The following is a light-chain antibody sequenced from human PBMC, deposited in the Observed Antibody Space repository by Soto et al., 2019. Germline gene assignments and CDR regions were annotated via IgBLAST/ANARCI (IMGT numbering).Light chain of an antibody. CDR1: QTLLDSNGYNY. J-gene: IGKJ3*01. CDR3: MQALQTPLFT. CDR2: LGS. V-gene: IGKV2-28*01. Sequence: DIVMTQSPLSLPVTTGEPASISCRSSQTLLDSNGYNYLDWYLQKPGQSPQLLIYLGSNRASGGPHRFSVSGSGTDYTLKISSVEAEDVVVYYCMQALQTPLFTFGPGTKVDIK.